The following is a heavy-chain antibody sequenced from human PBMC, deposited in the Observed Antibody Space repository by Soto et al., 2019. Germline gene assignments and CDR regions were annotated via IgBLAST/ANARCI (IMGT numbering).Heavy chain of an antibody. CDR1: GYSFTSYW. Sequence: GESLKISCKGSGYSFTSYWIGCVRQMPGKGLEWMGIIYPGDSDTRYSPSFQGQVTISADKSISTAYLQWSSLKASDTAMYYCARVQQLVQVYYYYGMDVWGQGTTVTVSS. J-gene: IGHJ6*02. D-gene: IGHD6-13*01. CDR3: ARVQQLVQVYYYYGMDV. CDR2: IYPGDSDT. V-gene: IGHV5-51*01.